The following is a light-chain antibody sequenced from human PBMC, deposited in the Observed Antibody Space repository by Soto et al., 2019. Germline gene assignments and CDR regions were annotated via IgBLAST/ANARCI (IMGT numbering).Light chain of an antibody. CDR2: KNN. Sequence: QSVLTQPPSASGTPGQRVTISCSGSSSNIGSHYVYWYQQLPGTAPQLLIYKNNQRPSGVPDRLSGSKSGTSASLAISGLRYEDEADYYCAAWDDSLSGEVFGGGTQLTVL. V-gene: IGLV1-47*01. CDR1: SSNIGSHY. CDR3: AAWDDSLSGEV. J-gene: IGLJ3*02.